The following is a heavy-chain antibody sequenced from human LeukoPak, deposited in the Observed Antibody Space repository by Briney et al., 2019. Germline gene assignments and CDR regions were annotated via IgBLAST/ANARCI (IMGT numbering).Heavy chain of an antibody. V-gene: IGHV1-69*05. CDR2: IIPIFGTA. Sequence: SVKVSCKASGGTFSSYAISWVRQAPGQGLEWMGRIIPIFGTANYAQKFQGRVTITTDKSTSTAYMELSSLRSEDTAVYYCASGVAAAGTTEWGQGTLVTVSS. D-gene: IGHD6-13*01. J-gene: IGHJ4*02. CDR3: ASGVAAAGTTE. CDR1: GGTFSSYA.